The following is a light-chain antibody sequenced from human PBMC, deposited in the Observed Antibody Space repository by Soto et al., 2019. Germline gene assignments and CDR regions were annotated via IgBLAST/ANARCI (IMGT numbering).Light chain of an antibody. CDR2: GNS. Sequence: QSVLTQPPSVSGAPGQRVTISCTGSSCNIGAGYDVHWYQRLPGTAPKLLIYGNSNRPSGVPDRFSGSKSGTSASLAITGLQAEDEADYYCQSYDSSLSGYVFGTGTKLTVL. CDR1: SCNIGAGYD. J-gene: IGLJ1*01. V-gene: IGLV1-40*01. CDR3: QSYDSSLSGYV.